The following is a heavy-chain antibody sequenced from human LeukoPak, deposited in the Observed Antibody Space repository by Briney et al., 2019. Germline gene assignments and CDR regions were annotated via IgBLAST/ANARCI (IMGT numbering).Heavy chain of an antibody. CDR2: IYYSGST. CDR1: GGSISSYY. V-gene: IGHV4-59*08. J-gene: IGHJ4*02. Sequence: PSETLSLTCTVSGGSISSYYWSWIRQPPGKGLEWIGYIYYSGSTNYNPSLKSRVTISVDTSKNQFSLKLSSVTAADTAVYYCTRQWYGSGSYYIDYWGQGTLVTVSS. D-gene: IGHD3-10*01. CDR3: TRQWYGSGSYYIDY.